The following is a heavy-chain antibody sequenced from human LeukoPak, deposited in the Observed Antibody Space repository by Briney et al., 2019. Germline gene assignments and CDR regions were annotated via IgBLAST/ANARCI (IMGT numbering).Heavy chain of an antibody. V-gene: IGHV4-59*01. CDR3: ARGLLPPLDY. D-gene: IGHD2-15*01. Sequence: SETLSLTCTVSGGSISSYYWSWIRQPPGKGLEWIGYLYYSGSTNYNPSLESRVTISVDTSKNHFSLKLSSVTAADTAVYYCARGLLPPLDYWGQGTLVTVSS. CDR1: GGSISSYY. CDR2: LYYSGST. J-gene: IGHJ4*02.